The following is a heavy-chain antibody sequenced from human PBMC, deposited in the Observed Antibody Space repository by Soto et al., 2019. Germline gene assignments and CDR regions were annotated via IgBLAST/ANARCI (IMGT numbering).Heavy chain of an antibody. D-gene: IGHD3-16*01. CDR2: ISYDGSNK. V-gene: IGHV3-30*18. CDR3: AKDLVWGVRRYYGMDV. Sequence: QVQLVESGGGVVQPGRSLRLSCAASGFTFSSYGMHCVRQAPGKGLEWVAVISYDGSNKYYADSVKGRFTISRDNSKNTLYLQMNSLRAEDTAVYYCAKDLVWGVRRYYGMDVWGQGTTVTVSS. CDR1: GFTFSSYG. J-gene: IGHJ6*02.